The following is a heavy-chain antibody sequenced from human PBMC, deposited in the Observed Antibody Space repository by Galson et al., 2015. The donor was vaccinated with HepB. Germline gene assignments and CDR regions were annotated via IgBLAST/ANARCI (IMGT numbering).Heavy chain of an antibody. D-gene: IGHD6-19*01. V-gene: IGHV1-69*13. CDR1: GGTFSSYA. CDR2: IIPIFGTA. CDR3: ARQKGSPPIIAVPIGGGFDP. Sequence: SVKVSCKASGGTFSSYAISWVRQAPGQGLEWMGGIIPIFGTANYAQKFQGRVTITADESTSTAYMELSSLRSEDTAVHYCARQKGSPPIIAVPIGGGFDPWGQGTLVTVSS. J-gene: IGHJ5*02.